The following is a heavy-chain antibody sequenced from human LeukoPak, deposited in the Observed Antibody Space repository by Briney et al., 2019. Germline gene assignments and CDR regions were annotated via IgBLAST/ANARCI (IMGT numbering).Heavy chain of an antibody. CDR2: IIPILGIA. V-gene: IGHV1-69*04. D-gene: IGHD3-22*01. Sequence: ASVKVSCKASGGTLSSYAISWVRQAPGQGLEWMGRIIPILGIANYAQKFQGRVTITADKSTSTAYMELSSLRSEDTAVYYCASTIYYDSSGYHLDYWGQGTLVTVSS. CDR1: GGTLSSYA. J-gene: IGHJ4*02. CDR3: ASTIYYDSSGYHLDY.